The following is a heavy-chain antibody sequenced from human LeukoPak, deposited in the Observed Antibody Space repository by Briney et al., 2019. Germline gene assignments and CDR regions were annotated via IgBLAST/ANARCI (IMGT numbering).Heavy chain of an antibody. Sequence: GGSLRLSCAASGFTFSSYAMHWVRQAPGKGLEWVAVISYDGSNKYYADSVKGRFTISRDNSKNTLYLQMNSLRAEDTAVYYCAKDGTTVLSANAFDIWGQGTMVTVSS. CDR3: AKDGTTVLSANAFDI. CDR1: GFTFSSYA. J-gene: IGHJ3*02. V-gene: IGHV3-30-3*01. D-gene: IGHD4-17*01. CDR2: ISYDGSNK.